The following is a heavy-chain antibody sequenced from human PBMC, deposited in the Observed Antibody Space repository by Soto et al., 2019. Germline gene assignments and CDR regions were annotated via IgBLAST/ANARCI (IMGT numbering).Heavy chain of an antibody. CDR1: GGSISSGDYY. J-gene: IGHJ5*02. CDR3: ARASSKLPVVELIGFDP. CDR2: IYYSGST. D-gene: IGHD3-16*01. V-gene: IGHV4-30-4*01. Sequence: PSETLSLTCTVSGGSISSGDYYWSWIRQPPGKGLEWIGYIYYSGSTYYNPSLKSRVTISVDTSKNQFSLKLSSVTAADTAVYYCARASSKLPVVELIGFDPWGQGTLVAVSS.